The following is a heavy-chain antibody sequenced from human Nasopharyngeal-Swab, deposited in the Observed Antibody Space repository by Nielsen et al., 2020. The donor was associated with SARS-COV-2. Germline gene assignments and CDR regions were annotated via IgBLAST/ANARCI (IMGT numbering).Heavy chain of an antibody. D-gene: IGHD6-13*01. CDR1: GFTFDDYA. CDR3: AKDKVPQYSSSWYHSSFDY. Sequence: GGSLRLSCASSGFTFDDYAMHWVRQAPGKGLEWVSGISWNSGSIGYADSVKGRFTISRDNAKNSLYLQMNSLRAEDTALYYCAKDKVPQYSSSWYHSSFDYWGQGTLVTVSS. J-gene: IGHJ4*02. V-gene: IGHV3-9*01. CDR2: ISWNSGSI.